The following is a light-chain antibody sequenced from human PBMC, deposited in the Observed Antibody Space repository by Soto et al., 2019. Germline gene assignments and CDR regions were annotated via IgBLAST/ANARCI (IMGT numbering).Light chain of an antibody. CDR3: QKYNTAPYT. V-gene: IGKV1-27*01. J-gene: IGKJ2*01. Sequence: DIQMTQSPSSLSASVGDRVTITCRASQGIRNYLAWYQQKPWKVPNLLIYAASTLQPGVPSRFSGSGSGTDFTLTISSLQTEDVATYYCQKYNTAPYTFGQGTKLEI. CDR1: QGIRNY. CDR2: AAS.